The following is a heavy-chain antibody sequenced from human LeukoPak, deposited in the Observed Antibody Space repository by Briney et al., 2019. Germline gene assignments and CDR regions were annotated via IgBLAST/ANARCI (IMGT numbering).Heavy chain of an antibody. CDR3: AKRMYYYDSSGYYRWDAFDI. D-gene: IGHD3-22*01. Sequence: SGGSLRLSCAASGLTFSSYAMSWVRQAPGKGLEWVSSISGSGDSTYYSDSVKGRFTISRDNFENTLYLQMNSLRAEDTAVYYCAKRMYYYDSSGYYRWDAFDIWGQGRMVTVSS. V-gene: IGHV3-23*01. CDR2: ISGSGDST. J-gene: IGHJ3*02. CDR1: GLTFSSYA.